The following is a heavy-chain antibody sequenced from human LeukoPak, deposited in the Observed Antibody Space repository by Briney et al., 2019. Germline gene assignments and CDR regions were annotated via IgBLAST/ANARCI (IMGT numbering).Heavy chain of an antibody. CDR2: SSGYNGNT. V-gene: IGHV1-18*01. D-gene: IGHD5-12*01. J-gene: IGHJ4*02. CDR1: LYTLTIYG. Sequence: ASVKVSCEASLYTLTIYGISGVPDTPGQGLEWMWWSSGYNGNTNYAQNLQGRVTMATDTSTGTAYMEFRSLRSDDTDVYYCARVAGAYSGCARYFDYWGQGTLVTVPS. CDR3: ARVAGAYSGCARYFDY.